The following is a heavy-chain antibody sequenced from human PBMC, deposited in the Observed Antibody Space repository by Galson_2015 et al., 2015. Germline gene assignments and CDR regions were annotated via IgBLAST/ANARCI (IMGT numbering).Heavy chain of an antibody. J-gene: IGHJ6*02. CDR3: ARDSAAAGVLYYSYYGMDV. D-gene: IGHD6-13*01. CDR1: GDSVSSNSAA. CDR2: TYYRSKWYN. Sequence: CAISGDSVSSNSAAWNWIRQSPSRGLEWLGRTYYRSKWYNDYAVSVKSRITINPDTSKNQFSLQLNSVTPEDTAVYYCARDSAAAGVLYYSYYGMDVWGQGTTVTVSS. V-gene: IGHV6-1*01.